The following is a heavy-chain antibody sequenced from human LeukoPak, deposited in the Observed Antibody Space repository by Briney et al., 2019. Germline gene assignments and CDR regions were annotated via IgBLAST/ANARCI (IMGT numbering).Heavy chain of an antibody. CDR3: ARRAAAGSFDY. J-gene: IGHJ4*02. Sequence: GASVKVSCKASGYTFTSYAMHWVRQAPGQRLEWMGWINAGNGNTKYSQKLQGRVTMTTDTSTSTAYMELRSLRSDDTAVYYCARRAAAGSFDYWGQGTLVTVSS. D-gene: IGHD6-13*01. CDR2: INAGNGNT. V-gene: IGHV1-3*01. CDR1: GYTFTSYA.